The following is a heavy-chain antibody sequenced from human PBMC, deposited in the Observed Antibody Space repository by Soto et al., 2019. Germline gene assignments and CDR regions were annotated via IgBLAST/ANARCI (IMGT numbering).Heavy chain of an antibody. Sequence: QLQLQESGPGLVKPSETLSLTCTVSGGSISSSSYYWGWIRQPPGKGMEWIGSIYYSGSTYYNPSLKSRVTISVDTSKRQFSLKLSFGTAADTAVYYCARHSYYFDYWGQGTLVTVSS. V-gene: IGHV4-39*01. CDR2: IYYSGST. CDR3: ARHSYYFDY. CDR1: GGSISSSSYY. J-gene: IGHJ4*02.